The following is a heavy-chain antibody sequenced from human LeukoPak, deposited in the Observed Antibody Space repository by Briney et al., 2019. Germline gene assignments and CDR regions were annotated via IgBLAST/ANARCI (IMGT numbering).Heavy chain of an antibody. J-gene: IGHJ6*04. CDR1: ASTFSNYA. CDR3: AKDWSMDV. Sequence: GGSLRLSCAVSASTFSNYAMHWVRQAPGKGLEWVAFIRSDGSNKNYADSVKGRFTISRDNSKNTLYLQMNSLRTEDTAVYYCAKDWSMDVWGKGTTVTVSS. V-gene: IGHV3-30*02. CDR2: IRSDGSNK.